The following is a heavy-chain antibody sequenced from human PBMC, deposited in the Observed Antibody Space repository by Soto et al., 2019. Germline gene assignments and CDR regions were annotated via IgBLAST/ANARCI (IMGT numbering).Heavy chain of an antibody. V-gene: IGHV1-69*06. CDR3: ASPYTSSFAFDI. CDR1: GGTLSIYG. Sequence: QVQLVQSGAEVKKPGSSVKVSCKASGGTLSIYGSSWVRQAPGQGLEWMGGTIPIFGTPNYAQQFQGRVTVTADTSTSTAYMELSSLRSEDTAVYYCASPYTSSFAFDIWGQGTVVTVSS. CDR2: TIPIFGTP. J-gene: IGHJ3*02. D-gene: IGHD6-6*01.